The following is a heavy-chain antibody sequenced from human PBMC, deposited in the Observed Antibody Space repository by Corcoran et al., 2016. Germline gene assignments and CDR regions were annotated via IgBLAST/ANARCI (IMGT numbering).Heavy chain of an antibody. CDR1: GYTFTDYA. Sequence: QVQLVQSGAEVKEPGASVKVSCKASGYTFTDYAIQRVRQAPGQRLQSLGWINAGNGNTRYSQNFQGRVTITREASATTAYMELSSRRSEDTPVYDCAKAIWVRWTSAYYFGYWGQGTLVTVSA. CDR3: AKAIWVRWTSAYYFGY. CDR2: INAGNGNT. D-gene: IGHD3-10*01. V-gene: IGHV1-3*01. J-gene: IGHJ4*02.